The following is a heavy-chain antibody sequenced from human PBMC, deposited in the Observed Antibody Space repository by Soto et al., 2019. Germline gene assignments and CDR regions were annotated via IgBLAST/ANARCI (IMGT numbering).Heavy chain of an antibody. CDR1: GYTFTGYG. Sequence: ASVKVSCKASGYTFTGYGITWGRQAPGQGLEWMGWISAYNGNTNYAQKLQGRVTMTTDTSTRTAYMELRSLRSDDTAVYYCASDHSSGWAYYYGMDVWGQGTTVTVSS. V-gene: IGHV1-18*01. CDR2: ISAYNGNT. D-gene: IGHD6-19*01. CDR3: ASDHSSGWAYYYGMDV. J-gene: IGHJ6*02.